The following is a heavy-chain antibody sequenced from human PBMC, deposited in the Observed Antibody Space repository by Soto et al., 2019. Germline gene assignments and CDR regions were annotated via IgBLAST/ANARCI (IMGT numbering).Heavy chain of an antibody. D-gene: IGHD2-2*01. CDR3: ARDLYCSSTSCLFYEGDAFDI. Sequence: GGSLRLSCAASGFTFSSYWMSWVRQAPGKGLEWVANIKQDGSEKYYVDSVKGRFTISRDNAKNSLYLQMNSLRAEDTAVYYCARDLYCSSTSCLFYEGDAFDIWGQGTMVTVSS. V-gene: IGHV3-7*01. J-gene: IGHJ3*02. CDR2: IKQDGSEK. CDR1: GFTFSSYW.